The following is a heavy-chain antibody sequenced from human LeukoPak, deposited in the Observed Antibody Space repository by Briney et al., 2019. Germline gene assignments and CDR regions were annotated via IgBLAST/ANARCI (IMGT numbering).Heavy chain of an antibody. V-gene: IGHV1-24*01. CDR2: FDPEDGET. J-gene: IGHJ6*02. Sequence: ASVKVSCKVSGYTLTELSMHWVRQAPGKGLEWMGGFDPEDGETIYAQKFQGRVTMTEDTSTDTAYMELSSLRSEDTAVYYCATGVDIVVVPAALMHGMDVWGQGTTVTVSS. CDR1: GYTLTELS. D-gene: IGHD2-2*03. CDR3: ATGVDIVVVPAALMHGMDV.